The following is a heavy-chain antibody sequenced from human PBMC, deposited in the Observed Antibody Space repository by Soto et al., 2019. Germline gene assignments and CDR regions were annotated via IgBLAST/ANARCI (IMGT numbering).Heavy chain of an antibody. CDR2: INPNNGNT. Sequence: ASVKVSCKASGYTFTSYGINWVRQAPGQGLEWMGWINPNNGNTNYAQKFQGRVTMTRDTSTSTVYMEVSSLRSEDTAVYYCSRVDPGETSPFDHWGQGTLVTVSS. V-gene: IGHV1-18*01. J-gene: IGHJ4*02. CDR1: GYTFTSYG. CDR3: SRVDPGETSPFDH. D-gene: IGHD3-10*01.